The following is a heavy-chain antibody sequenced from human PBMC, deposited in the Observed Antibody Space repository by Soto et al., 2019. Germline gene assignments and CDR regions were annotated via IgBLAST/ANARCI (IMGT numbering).Heavy chain of an antibody. D-gene: IGHD5-18*01. Sequence: GGSLRLSCAASGFTFSSYAMHWVRQAPGKGLEWVAVISYDGSNKYYADSVKGRFTISRDNSKNTLYLQMNSLRAEDTAVYYCARNFLRAMVKNYYYYGMDVWGQGTTVTVSS. J-gene: IGHJ6*02. CDR3: ARNFLRAMVKNYYYYGMDV. CDR2: ISYDGSNK. CDR1: GFTFSSYA. V-gene: IGHV3-30-3*01.